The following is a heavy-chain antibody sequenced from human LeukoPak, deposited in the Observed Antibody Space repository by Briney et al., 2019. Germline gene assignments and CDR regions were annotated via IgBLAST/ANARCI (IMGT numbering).Heavy chain of an antibody. V-gene: IGHV3-7*01. CDR2: IKQDGSET. CDR1: GFTFSSYW. Sequence: GGSLRLSCAASGFTFSSYWMNWVRQAPGKGLEWVANIKQDGSETYYVDSVKGRFTISRDNAKNSLYLQMNSLRAEDTAVYYCARSRQHQYDSSGHFEIFNWYFDLWGRGTLVTVSS. CDR3: ARSRQHQYDSSGHFEIFNWYFDL. J-gene: IGHJ2*01. D-gene: IGHD3-22*01.